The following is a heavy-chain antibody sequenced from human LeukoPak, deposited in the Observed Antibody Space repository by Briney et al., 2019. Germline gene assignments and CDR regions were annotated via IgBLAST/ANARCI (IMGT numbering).Heavy chain of an antibody. CDR3: ARGPSPYSSGWYGPFDY. J-gene: IGHJ4*02. Sequence: SETLSLTCAVYGGSFSGYYWSWICQPPGKGLEWIGEMNHSGSTNYNPSLKSRVTISVDTSKNQFSLKLSSVTAADTAVYYCARGPSPYSSGWYGPFDYWGQGTLVTVSS. CDR1: GGSFSGYY. CDR2: MNHSGST. D-gene: IGHD6-19*01. V-gene: IGHV4-34*01.